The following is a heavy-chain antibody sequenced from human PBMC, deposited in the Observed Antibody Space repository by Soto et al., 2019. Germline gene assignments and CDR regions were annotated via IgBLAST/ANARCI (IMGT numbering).Heavy chain of an antibody. CDR3: AKDGLGAYSYGSYYFDY. J-gene: IGHJ4*02. Sequence: GGSLRLSCAASGFTFSSYAMSWVRQAPGKGLEWVSTISSSGGSTYYADSVKGRFTISRDNSKNTLYLQMNSLRAADTAVYYCAKDGLGAYSYGSYYFDYWGQGTLVSVSS. V-gene: IGHV3-23*01. D-gene: IGHD5-18*01. CDR2: ISSSGGST. CDR1: GFTFSSYA.